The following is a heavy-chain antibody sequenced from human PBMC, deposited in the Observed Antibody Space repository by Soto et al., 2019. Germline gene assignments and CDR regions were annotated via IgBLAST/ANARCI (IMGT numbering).Heavy chain of an antibody. D-gene: IGHD6-25*01. CDR2: IYHTGTT. J-gene: IGHJ5*02. CDR3: APLPPRLELRLLPIRT. CDR1: GASVSSTQW. Sequence: QVQLRQSGPRLVKPSGTLSLTCAVSGASVSSTQWWTWVRQSPGKGLEWIGEIYHTGTTTYNPSLRGRVTMSVDKSNNQFSLDVKYVTAAYTAVYYCAPLPPRLELRLLPIRTWGQGTLVTVSS. V-gene: IGHV4-4*02.